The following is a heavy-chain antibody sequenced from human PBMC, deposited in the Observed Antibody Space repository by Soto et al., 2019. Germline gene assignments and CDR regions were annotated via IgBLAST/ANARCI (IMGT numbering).Heavy chain of an antibody. CDR1: GGYISGYR. CDR2: IYDSGST. CDR3: ARVAYGDYENWFDP. Sequence: SETLSLTCSVSGGYISGYRWSWIRQPPGKGLEWIGYIYDSGSTNYNPSLKSRVTVSLDTSKNQFSLKLSSVTDADTAVYYCARVAYGDYENWFDPWGQGTLVTVS. D-gene: IGHD4-17*01. J-gene: IGHJ5*02. V-gene: IGHV4-59*01.